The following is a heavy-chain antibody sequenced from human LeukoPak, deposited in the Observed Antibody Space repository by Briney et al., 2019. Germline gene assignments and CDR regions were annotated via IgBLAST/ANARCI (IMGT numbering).Heavy chain of an antibody. CDR1: GYTFTNYY. CDR3: ARAGKTVTTRPDY. Sequence: ASVKVSCKASGYTFTNYYMHWVRQAPGQGLEWMGIINPSGGSTSYAQKFQGRVTMTRDTSTSTVYMELSSLKSEVTAVYYCARAGKTVTTRPDYWGQGTLVTVSS. D-gene: IGHD4-17*01. V-gene: IGHV1-46*01. CDR2: INPSGGST. J-gene: IGHJ4*02.